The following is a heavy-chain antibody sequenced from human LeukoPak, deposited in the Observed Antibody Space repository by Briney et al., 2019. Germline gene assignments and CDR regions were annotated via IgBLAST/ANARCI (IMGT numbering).Heavy chain of an antibody. CDR3: ARADCAAFDI. J-gene: IGHJ3*02. D-gene: IGHD2-21*01. V-gene: IGHV3-21*01. Sequence: GGSLRLSCAASGFTSSSYSMNWVRQAPGKGLEWVSSISSSSSYIYYADSVKGRFTISRDNAKNSLYLQMNSLRAEDTAVYYCARADCAAFDIWGQGTMVTVSS. CDR1: GFTSSSYS. CDR2: ISSSSSYI.